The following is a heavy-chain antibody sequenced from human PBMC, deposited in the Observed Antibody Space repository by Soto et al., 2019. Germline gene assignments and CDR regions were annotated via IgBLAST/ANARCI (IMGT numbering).Heavy chain of an antibody. CDR1: GGSISSSNW. V-gene: IGHV4-4*02. CDR3: ARPGIAAAATRQVGDYYYGMDV. Sequence: SETLSLTCAVSGGSISSSNWWSWVRQPPGKGLEWIGEIYHSGSTNYNPSLKSRVTISVDKSKNQFSLELSSVTAADTAVYYCARPGIAAAATRQVGDYYYGMDVWGQGTTVTVSS. CDR2: IYHSGST. D-gene: IGHD6-13*01. J-gene: IGHJ6*02.